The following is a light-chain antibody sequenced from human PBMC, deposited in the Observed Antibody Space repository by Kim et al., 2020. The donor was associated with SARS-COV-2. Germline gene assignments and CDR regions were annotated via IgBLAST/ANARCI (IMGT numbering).Light chain of an antibody. Sequence: GQSVTISCSGSSTNIGSNYVYWYQQHPGTAPNLLIFRNNQRPSGVPDRFSGSKSGASASLAISGLRSEDEADYYCAAWDDSLSGRVFGGGTQLTVL. V-gene: IGLV1-47*01. CDR1: STNIGSNY. CDR2: RNN. CDR3: AAWDDSLSGRV. J-gene: IGLJ3*02.